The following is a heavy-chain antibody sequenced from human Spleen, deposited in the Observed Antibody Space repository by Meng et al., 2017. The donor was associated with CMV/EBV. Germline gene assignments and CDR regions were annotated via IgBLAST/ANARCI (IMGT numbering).Heavy chain of an antibody. V-gene: IGHV3-66*02. CDR1: GFTVSCSY. D-gene: IGHD3-3*01. CDR2: IYSGGNT. J-gene: IGHJ6*02. Sequence: GESLKISCAASGFTVSCSYTSWVRQAPGKGLEWVSVIYSGGNTYYADSVRGRFTISRDISKNTVYLQMNSLRTEDTAMYYCARDFWSGYYYYYYGMDVWGQGTTVTVSS. CDR3: ARDFWSGYYYYYYGMDV.